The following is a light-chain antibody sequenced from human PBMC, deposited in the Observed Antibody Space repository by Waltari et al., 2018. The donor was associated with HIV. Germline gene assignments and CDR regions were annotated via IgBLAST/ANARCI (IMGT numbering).Light chain of an antibody. V-gene: IGLV1-47*01. CDR2: RNN. CDR3: AVWDDTLRGV. J-gene: IGLJ2*01. Sequence: QSVLTQPPSASGTPGPRVTISCSGISTNIGTNYVYWYQQLPGTAPKVVIHRNNQRPAGVPDRFSGSKSGTSASLAINGLLSEDEANYYCAVWDDTLRGVFGGGPKLTVL. CDR1: STNIGTNY.